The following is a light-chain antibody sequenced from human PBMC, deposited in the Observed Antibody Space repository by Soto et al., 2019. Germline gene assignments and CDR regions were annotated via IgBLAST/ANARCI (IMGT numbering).Light chain of an antibody. V-gene: IGKV3-20*01. J-gene: IGKJ1*01. CDR2: GAP. Sequence: ETVFTQSPVTLSLSPGERATLSCRASQSVSSNLAWYQQKPGQAPRLLIYGAPTRATGIPARFSGSGSGTDFTLTISRLEPEDFAVYYCQQYGSSWTFGQGTKVDIK. CDR1: QSVSSN. CDR3: QQYGSSWT.